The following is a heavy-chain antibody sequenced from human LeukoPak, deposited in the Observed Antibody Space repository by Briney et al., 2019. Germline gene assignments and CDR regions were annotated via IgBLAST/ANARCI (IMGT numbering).Heavy chain of an antibody. V-gene: IGHV4-61*02. J-gene: IGHJ4*02. Sequence: PSETLSLTCTVSGGSISSGSYYWSWIRQPAGKGLEWIGRIYTSASTNYNPSLKSRVTISVDTSKNQFSLKLSSVTAADTAVYYCARQASSGWYAPFDYWGQGTLVTVSS. CDR3: ARQASSGWYAPFDY. CDR2: IYTSAST. D-gene: IGHD6-19*01. CDR1: GGSISSGSYY.